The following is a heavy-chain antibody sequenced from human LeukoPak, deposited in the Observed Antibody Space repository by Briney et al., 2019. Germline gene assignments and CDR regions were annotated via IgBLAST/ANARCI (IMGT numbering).Heavy chain of an antibody. CDR3: ASSYCGGDCSYYYYYGMDV. D-gene: IGHD2-21*02. J-gene: IGHJ6*02. CDR2: IIPIFGTA. V-gene: IGHV1-69*13. Sequence: ASVKVSCKASGGTFISYAISWVRQAPGQGLEWMGGIIPIFGTANYAQKFQGRVTITADESTSTAYMELSSLRSEDTAVYYCASSYCGGDCSYYYYYGMDVWGQGTTVTVSS. CDR1: GGTFISYA.